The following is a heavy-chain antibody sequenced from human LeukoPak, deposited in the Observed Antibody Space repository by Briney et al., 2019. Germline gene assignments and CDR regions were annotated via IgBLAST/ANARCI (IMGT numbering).Heavy chain of an antibody. D-gene: IGHD4-23*01. Sequence: GGSLRLSCAASGFTFSSYAMSWVRQAPGKGLEWVSAISGSGGSTYYADSVKGRFTISRDNSKNTLYLQMNSLRAEDTAVYYCARDRSGGNSRRTAFDIWGQGTMVTVSS. CDR1: GFTFSSYA. CDR3: ARDRSGGNSRRTAFDI. V-gene: IGHV3-23*01. J-gene: IGHJ3*02. CDR2: ISGSGGST.